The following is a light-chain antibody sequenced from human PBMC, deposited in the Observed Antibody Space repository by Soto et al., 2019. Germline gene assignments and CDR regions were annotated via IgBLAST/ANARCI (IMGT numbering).Light chain of an antibody. CDR2: DVS. CDR3: QQRSDWPWT. V-gene: IGKV3-11*01. Sequence: EIVLTQSPDTLSLSPGERATLSCRASESVTNYLAWYQQKPGQAPRLLVYDVSNRATGTPARFSGGGSGTDFTLTISNLEPEDFAVYYCQQRSDWPWTFGQGTKVDIK. CDR1: ESVTNY. J-gene: IGKJ1*01.